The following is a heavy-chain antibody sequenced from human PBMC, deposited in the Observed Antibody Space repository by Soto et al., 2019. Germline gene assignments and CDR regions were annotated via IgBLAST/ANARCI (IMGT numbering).Heavy chain of an antibody. Sequence: EVQLVESGGGLVQPGGSLRLSCAASGFTFSSYAMNWVRQAPGKGLEWVSYISSSGSTIYYADSVKGRFTISRDNAKNSLYLQMNSLRAEDTAVYYCARAVVAATYYYYYGMDVWGQGTTVTVSS. J-gene: IGHJ6*02. V-gene: IGHV3-48*03. CDR3: ARAVVAATYYYYYGMDV. CDR1: GFTFSSYA. CDR2: ISSSGSTI. D-gene: IGHD2-15*01.